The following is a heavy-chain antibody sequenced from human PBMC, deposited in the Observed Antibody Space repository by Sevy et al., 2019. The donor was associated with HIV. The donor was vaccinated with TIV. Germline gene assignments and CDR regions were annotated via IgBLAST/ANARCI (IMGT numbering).Heavy chain of an antibody. CDR3: AGGPRKYYDSSGYYYPPSY. J-gene: IGHJ4*02. V-gene: IGHV1-18*01. CDR2: INAYNGNT. CDR1: GYTFTSYG. Sequence: ASVKVSCEASGYTFTSYGIIWVRQAPGQGLEWMGWINAYNGNTNYAQRLQGRVTMTKDTSKSTAYMELTSLRSDDTAVYYCAGGPRKYYDSSGYYYPPSYWGQGTLVTVSS. D-gene: IGHD3-22*01.